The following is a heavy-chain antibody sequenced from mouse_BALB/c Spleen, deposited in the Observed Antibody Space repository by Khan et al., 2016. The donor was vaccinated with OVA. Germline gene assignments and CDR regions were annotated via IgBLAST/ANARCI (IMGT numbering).Heavy chain of an antibody. Sequence: QVQLQQSGFELVNPGASVKMSCKASGDTFISYYIHWVKQRPGQGLEWIGWIYPGDGRTKYNEKFKGKTTLTADKSSSTAYMLLSGLTSEESAIYVCAISYYGSFWYLDVWGAGTTVTDSA. CDR1: GDTFISYY. V-gene: IGHV1S50*01. J-gene: IGHJ1*01. D-gene: IGHD1-1*01. CDR2: IYPGDGRT. CDR3: AISYYGSFWYLDV.